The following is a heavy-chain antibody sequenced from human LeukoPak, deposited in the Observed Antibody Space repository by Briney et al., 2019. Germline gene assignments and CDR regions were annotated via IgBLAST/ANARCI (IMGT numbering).Heavy chain of an antibody. J-gene: IGHJ4*02. D-gene: IGHD2-2*01. Sequence: GGSLRLSCAASGFTFSSYWMTWVRQAPGKGLEWVANIRQDGGVKYYMDSAKGRFTLSRDNAKSSLYLQMNSLRVEDTAMYFCARTVVVVVGASDYFVSCGQGALGTVSS. CDR1: GFTFSSYW. CDR2: IRQDGGVK. V-gene: IGHV3-7*03. CDR3: ARTVVVVVGASDYFVS.